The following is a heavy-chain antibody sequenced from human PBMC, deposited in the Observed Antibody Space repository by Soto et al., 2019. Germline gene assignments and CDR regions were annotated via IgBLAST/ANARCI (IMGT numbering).Heavy chain of an antibody. J-gene: IGHJ4*02. V-gene: IGHV3-43*01. CDR2: ISWDGGST. Sequence: DVQLVESGGVVVQPGGSLRLSCAASGFTFDDYTMHWVRQAPGKGLEWVSLISWDGGSTYYADSVKGRFTISRDNSKNSLYLQMNSLRTEDTALYYCAKDHSSGLSYYFDYWGQGTLVTVSS. CDR3: AKDHSSGLSYYFDY. D-gene: IGHD3-22*01. CDR1: GFTFDDYT.